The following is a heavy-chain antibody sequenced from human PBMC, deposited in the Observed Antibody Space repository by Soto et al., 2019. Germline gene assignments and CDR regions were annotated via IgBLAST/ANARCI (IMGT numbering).Heavy chain of an antibody. CDR2: IKQDGSEK. V-gene: IGHV3-7*01. CDR3: ARPGYSSSWYFDY. Sequence: GGSLRLSCAAPGFTFSSYWMSWVRQAPGKGLEWVANIKQDGSEKYYVDSVKGRFTISRDNAKNSLYLQMNSLRAEDTAVYYCARPGYSSSWYFDYWGQGTLVTVSS. J-gene: IGHJ4*02. CDR1: GFTFSSYW. D-gene: IGHD6-13*01.